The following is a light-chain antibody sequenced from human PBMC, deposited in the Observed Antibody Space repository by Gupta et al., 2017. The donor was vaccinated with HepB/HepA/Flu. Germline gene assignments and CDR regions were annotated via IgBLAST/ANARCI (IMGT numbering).Light chain of an antibody. CDR1: QSVSSN. J-gene: IGKJ2*01. CDR3: QQYNKWPYT. Sequence: EIVMTQSPVTLSVSTGERATLSCRASQSVSSNLAWYQQKPGQGPRLLISGSSTRATGVPARFSGSGSGTEFTLTISSLQSEDFAVYYCQQYNKWPYTFGQGTKLEIK. CDR2: GSS. V-gene: IGKV3-15*01.